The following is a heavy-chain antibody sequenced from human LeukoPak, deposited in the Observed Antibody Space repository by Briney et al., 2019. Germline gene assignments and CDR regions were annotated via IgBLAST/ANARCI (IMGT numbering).Heavy chain of an antibody. CDR3: VREYDYGVSRADY. J-gene: IGHJ4*02. D-gene: IGHD4-17*01. V-gene: IGHV3-48*01. CDR1: GFTFSSFG. Sequence: GGSLRLSCAASGFTFSSFGINWVRQAPGKGLEWVSYISSSSSTIYYADSVKGRFTISRDNAKNSLYLQMNSLRAEDTAVYYCVREYDYGVSRADYWGQGTLVTVSS. CDR2: ISSSSSTI.